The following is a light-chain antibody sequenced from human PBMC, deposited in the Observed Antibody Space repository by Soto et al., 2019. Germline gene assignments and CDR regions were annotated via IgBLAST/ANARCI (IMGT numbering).Light chain of an antibody. Sequence: EIVLTQSPATLSLFPGERATLSCRASQSVTSSLAWYQQKPGQAPRVLIYNTSTRATGIPARFSGSGSGTDFTLTISSLQPDDFATYYCQQYNSYPWTFGQGTKVDIK. V-gene: IGKV3-11*01. CDR1: QSVTSS. J-gene: IGKJ1*01. CDR2: NTS. CDR3: QQYNSYPWT.